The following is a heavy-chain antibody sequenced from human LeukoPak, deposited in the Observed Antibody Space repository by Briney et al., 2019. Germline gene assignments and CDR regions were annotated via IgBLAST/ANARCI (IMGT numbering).Heavy chain of an antibody. CDR1: GFTFSSFG. CDR2: ITGSGETT. Sequence: PGGSLRLSCAASGFTFSSFGMNWVRQGPGKGLEWVSSITGSGETTHYADSVKGRFTISRDNAKNSLYLQMNSLRAEDTAVYYCARPRNRVYDYLGQGTLVTVSS. CDR3: ARPRNRVYDY. D-gene: IGHD4-11*01. V-gene: IGHV3-21*01. J-gene: IGHJ4*02.